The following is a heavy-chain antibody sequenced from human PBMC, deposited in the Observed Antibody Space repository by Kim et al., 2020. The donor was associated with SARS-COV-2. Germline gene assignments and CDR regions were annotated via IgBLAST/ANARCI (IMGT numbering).Heavy chain of an antibody. D-gene: IGHD3-22*01. Sequence: SVKVSCKASGGTFSSYAISWVRQAPGQGLEWMGGIIPIFGTANYAQKFQGRVTITADESTSTAYMELSSLRSEDTAVYYCARVVVDDSSGYYYYYYYGMDVWGQGTTVTVSS. CDR2: IIPIFGTA. J-gene: IGHJ6*02. V-gene: IGHV1-69*13. CDR3: ARVVVDDSSGYYYYYYYGMDV. CDR1: GGTFSSYA.